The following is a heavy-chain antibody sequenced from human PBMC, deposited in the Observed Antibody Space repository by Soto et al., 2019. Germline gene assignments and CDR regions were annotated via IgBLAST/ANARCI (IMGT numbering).Heavy chain of an antibody. CDR1: GGSVSSGSYY. J-gene: IGHJ4*02. Sequence: SETLSLTCTVSGGSVSSGSYYWSWIRQPPGKGLEWIGYIYYSGSTNYNPSLKSRVTISLDTSKNQFSLKLSSVTAADTAVYYCARGKTPLWFGEFVMFDYWGQGTLVTVSS. V-gene: IGHV4-61*01. D-gene: IGHD3-10*01. CDR2: IYYSGST. CDR3: ARGKTPLWFGEFVMFDY.